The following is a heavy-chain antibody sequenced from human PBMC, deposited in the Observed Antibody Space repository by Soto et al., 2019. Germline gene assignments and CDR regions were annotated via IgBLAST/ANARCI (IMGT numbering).Heavy chain of an antibody. J-gene: IGHJ6*02. CDR2: ISYDGSNK. CDR3: ARDQVPAASVDGMDV. V-gene: IGHV3-30-3*01. Sequence: QVQLVESGGGVVQPGRSLRLSCAASGFTFSSYAMHWVRQAPGKGLEWVAVISYDGSNKYYADSVKGRFTISRDNSKNTLYLQMNSLRAEDTAVYYCARDQVPAASVDGMDVWGQGTTVTVSS. D-gene: IGHD2-2*01. CDR1: GFTFSSYA.